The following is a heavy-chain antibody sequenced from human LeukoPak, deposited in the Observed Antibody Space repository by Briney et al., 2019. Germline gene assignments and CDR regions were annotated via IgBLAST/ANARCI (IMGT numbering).Heavy chain of an antibody. J-gene: IGHJ4*02. D-gene: IGHD5-12*01. CDR3: ATPGERSGSLYYFDY. CDR2: ISYDGSNK. V-gene: IGHV3-30*04. Sequence: PGGSLRLSCAASGFTFSSYAMHWVRQAPGKGLEWVAVISYDGSNKYYADSVKGRFTISRDNSKNTLYLQMNSLRSEDTAVYYCATPGERSGSLYYFDYWGQGTLVTVSS. CDR1: GFTFSSYA.